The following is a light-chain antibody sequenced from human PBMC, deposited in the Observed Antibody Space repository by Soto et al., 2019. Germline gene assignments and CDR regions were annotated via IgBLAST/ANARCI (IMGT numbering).Light chain of an antibody. J-gene: IGKJ1*01. V-gene: IGKV3-15*01. Sequence: EIVMTQSRATLSVSPGVRPTLCCRASQSISDTLAWYQQKPGQAPRIIIYGASRRATGFPARFSGSGYGTDFTLTISSLQSEDFAVYYCQQYDNWPWTFGQGTKVDIK. CDR3: QQYDNWPWT. CDR1: QSISDT. CDR2: GAS.